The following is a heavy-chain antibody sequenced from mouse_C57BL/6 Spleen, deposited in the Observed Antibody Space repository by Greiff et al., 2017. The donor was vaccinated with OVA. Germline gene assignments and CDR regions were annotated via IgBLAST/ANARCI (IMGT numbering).Heavy chain of an antibody. CDR1: GYTFTSYW. D-gene: IGHD2-5*01. CDR2: IHPNSGST. J-gene: IGHJ4*01. CDR3: ARRAYYSNYDAMDY. Sequence: QVQLQQPGAELVKPGASVKLSCEASGYTFTSYWMHWVKQRPGQGLEWIGMIHPNSGSTNYNEKFKSKATLTVDKSSSTAYMQLSSLTSEDSAVYYCARRAYYSNYDAMDYWGQGTSVTVSS. V-gene: IGHV1-64*01.